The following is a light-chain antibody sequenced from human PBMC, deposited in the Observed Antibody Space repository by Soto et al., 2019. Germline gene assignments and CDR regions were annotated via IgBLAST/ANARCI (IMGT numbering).Light chain of an antibody. Sequence: QSVLTQPRSVSGSRGQSVPILCTGTSSDVGGYNYVSWYQQHPGKAPKLMIYDVSERPSGVPDRFSASKSANTASLTISGLQAEDEADYYCCSYAGSYTYVFGTGTKVTVL. CDR3: CSYAGSYTYV. J-gene: IGLJ1*01. V-gene: IGLV2-11*01. CDR2: DVS. CDR1: SSDVGGYNY.